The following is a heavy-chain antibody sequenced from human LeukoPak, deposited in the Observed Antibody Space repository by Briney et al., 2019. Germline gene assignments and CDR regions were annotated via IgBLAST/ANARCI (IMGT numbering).Heavy chain of an antibody. Sequence: LSLTCTVSGGSISSGDYYWSWIRQPPGKGLEWVAVISYDGSNKYYADSVKGRFTISRDNSKNTLYLQMNSLRAEDTAVYYCAKSLTIFGVVTHLTFDYWGQGTLVTVSS. J-gene: IGHJ4*02. D-gene: IGHD3-3*01. CDR1: GGSISSGD. V-gene: IGHV3-30-3*01. CDR2: ISYDGSNK. CDR3: AKSLTIFGVVTHLTFDY.